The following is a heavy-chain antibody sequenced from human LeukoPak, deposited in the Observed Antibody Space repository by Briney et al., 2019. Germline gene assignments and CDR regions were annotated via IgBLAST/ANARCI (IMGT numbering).Heavy chain of an antibody. CDR2: INHSGST. D-gene: IGHD3-9*01. J-gene: IGHJ5*02. CDR3: ARVRVLRYFVRGPGWFDP. V-gene: IGHV4-34*01. Sequence: SETLSLTCAVCGGSFSGYYWSWIRQPPGKGLEWIGEINHSGSTNYNPSLKSRVTISVDTSKNQFSLKLSSVTAAHTAVYYCARVRVLRYFVRGPGWFDPWGQGTLVTVSS. CDR1: GGSFSGYY.